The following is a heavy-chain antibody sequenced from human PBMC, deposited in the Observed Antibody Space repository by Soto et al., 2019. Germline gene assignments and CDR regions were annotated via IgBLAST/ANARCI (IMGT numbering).Heavy chain of an antibody. Sequence: GGSLRLSCAASGFTFSSYAMSWVRQAPGKGLEWVSAISGSGGSTYYADSVKGRFTVSTDNSKNTLYLQMNSLRAEDTAVYYCAKELAVGQWLVTVGAFDIWGQGTMVTVSS. CDR2: ISGSGGST. V-gene: IGHV3-23*01. D-gene: IGHD6-19*01. CDR3: AKELAVGQWLVTVGAFDI. CDR1: GFTFSSYA. J-gene: IGHJ3*02.